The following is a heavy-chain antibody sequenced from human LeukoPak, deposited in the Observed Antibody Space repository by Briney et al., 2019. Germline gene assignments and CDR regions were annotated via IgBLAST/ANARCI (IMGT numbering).Heavy chain of an antibody. CDR1: GFTFSSC. Sequence: GGSLRLSCAASGFTFSSCMNWVRQAPGKGLEWVSVISGDSRYIYYADSVRGRFTISRDNAENSLYLQMNSLRAEDTAVYYCARAKDPWTPEHFQHWGQGTLVTVSS. D-gene: IGHD3/OR15-3a*01. CDR2: ISGDSRYI. J-gene: IGHJ1*01. V-gene: IGHV3-21*01. CDR3: ARAKDPWTPEHFQH.